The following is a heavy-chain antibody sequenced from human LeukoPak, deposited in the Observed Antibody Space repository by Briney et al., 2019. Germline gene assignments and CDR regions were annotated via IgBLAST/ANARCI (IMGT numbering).Heavy chain of an antibody. CDR2: IASSSSHI. J-gene: IGHJ4*02. V-gene: IGHV3-21*01. CDR3: ARGSSADTTMGDY. D-gene: IGHD5-18*01. Sequence: GGSLRLSCAASGLTFSSHSMNWVRQAPGKGLEWVSSIASSSSHIYYADSVKGRFTISRDNGKNSLYLQMNSLRAEDTAVYYCARGSSADTTMGDYWGLGTLVTVSS. CDR1: GLTFSSHS.